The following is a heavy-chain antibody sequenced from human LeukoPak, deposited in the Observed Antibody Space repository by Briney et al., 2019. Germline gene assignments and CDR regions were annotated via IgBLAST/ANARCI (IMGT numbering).Heavy chain of an antibody. CDR1: GGSFSGYY. D-gene: IGHD3-22*01. Sequence: SETLSLTCAVYGGSFSGYYWSWIRQPPGKGLEWIGEINHSGSTNYNPSLKSRVTISVDTSKNQFSLKLSSVTAADTAVYYCARGRTRPYYYDSSGYGYWGQGTLVTVSS. CDR2: INHSGST. J-gene: IGHJ4*02. CDR3: ARGRTRPYYYDSSGYGY. V-gene: IGHV4-34*01.